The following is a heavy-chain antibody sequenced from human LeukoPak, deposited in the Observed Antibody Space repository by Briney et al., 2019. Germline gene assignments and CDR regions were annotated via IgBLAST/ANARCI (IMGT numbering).Heavy chain of an antibody. CDR3: AKGGEVSSWYKRLKLYFDY. Sequence: PGRSLRLSCAASGFTLSSYGMHWVRQAPGKGLEWVASISYDGSNKYYADSVKGRFTISRDNSKNTLFLQMNSLRAEDTAVYYCAKGGEVSSWYKRLKLYFDYWGQGTLVTVSS. CDR2: ISYDGSNK. V-gene: IGHV3-30*18. CDR1: GFTLSSYG. D-gene: IGHD6-13*01. J-gene: IGHJ4*02.